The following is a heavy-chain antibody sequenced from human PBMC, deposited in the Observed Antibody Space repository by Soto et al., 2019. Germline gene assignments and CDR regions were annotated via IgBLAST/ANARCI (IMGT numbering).Heavy chain of an antibody. V-gene: IGHV3-23*01. J-gene: IGHJ4*02. Sequence: EVQLLESGGGLVQPGGSLRLSCAASGFTFSSYGMSWVRQAPGKGLEWVSAISSSGGSAYYADSVKGRFTISRDNSKNTLYLQLNSLRAEDTAVYYCARGATAPSYWGQGTLVTVYS. CDR2: ISSSGGSA. CDR1: GFTFSSYG. CDR3: ARGATAPSY.